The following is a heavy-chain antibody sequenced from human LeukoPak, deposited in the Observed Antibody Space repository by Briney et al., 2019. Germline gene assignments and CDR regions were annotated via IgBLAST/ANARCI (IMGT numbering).Heavy chain of an antibody. V-gene: IGHV4-61*08. CDR1: GGSISSGGYS. CDR2: IYYSGST. Sequence: SETLSLTCAVSGGSISSGGYSWSWIRQPPGKGLEWIGYIYYSGSTYYNPSLKSRVTISVDTSKNQFSLKLSSVTAADTAVYYCARGWDTAMVWGQGTLVTVSS. D-gene: IGHD5-18*01. CDR3: ARGWDTAMV. J-gene: IGHJ4*02.